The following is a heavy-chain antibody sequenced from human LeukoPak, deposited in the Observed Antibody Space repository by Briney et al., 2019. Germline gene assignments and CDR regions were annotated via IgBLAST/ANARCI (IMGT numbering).Heavy chain of an antibody. V-gene: IGHV3-23*01. CDR1: GFTFSSYA. CDR3: AKDLGSGWFHYYYYGIDV. Sequence: GGSLRLSCAASGFTFSSYAMSWVRQAPGKGLEWVSAISGSGGSTYYADSVKGRFTISRDNSKNTLYLQMNSLRAEDTAVYYCAKDLGSGWFHYYYYGIDVWGQGTTVTVSS. CDR2: ISGSGGST. J-gene: IGHJ6*02. D-gene: IGHD6-19*01.